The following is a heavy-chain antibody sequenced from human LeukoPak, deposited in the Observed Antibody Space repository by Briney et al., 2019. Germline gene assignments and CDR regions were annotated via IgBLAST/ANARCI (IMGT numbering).Heavy chain of an antibody. J-gene: IGHJ4*02. D-gene: IGHD6-13*01. CDR1: GFTFDDYA. CDR2: ISWNSGSI. V-gene: IGHV3-9*01. Sequence: GGSLRLSCAASGFTFDDYAMHWVRQAPGKGLEWVSGISWNSGSIGYADSVKGRFTISRDNAKNSLYLQMNSLRAEDTALYYCAKGQSAAGRVSFDYWGQGTLVTVSS. CDR3: AKGQSAAGRVSFDY.